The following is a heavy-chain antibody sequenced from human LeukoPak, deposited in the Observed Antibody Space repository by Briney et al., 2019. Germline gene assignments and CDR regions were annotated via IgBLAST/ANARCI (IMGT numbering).Heavy chain of an antibody. CDR1: GYTFTSYG. CDR3: ARGGYSGYDPFDY. CDR2: ISAYNGNT. D-gene: IGHD5-12*01. Sequence: ASVKVSCKASGYTFTSYGISGVRQAPGQGLEWMGWISAYNGNTNYAQKLQGRVTITADESASTAYMELSSLRSEDTAVYYCARGGYSGYDPFDYWGQGTLVTVSS. J-gene: IGHJ4*02. V-gene: IGHV1-18*01.